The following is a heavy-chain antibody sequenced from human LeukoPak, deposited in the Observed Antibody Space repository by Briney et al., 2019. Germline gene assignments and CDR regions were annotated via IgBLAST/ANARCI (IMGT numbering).Heavy chain of an antibody. V-gene: IGHV3-20*04. CDR1: GFTFDEYG. J-gene: IGHJ6*03. D-gene: IGHD4-17*01. Sequence: PGGSLRLSCAASGFTFDEYGMSWVRQAPGKWLEWVSGINSNGGSTGYADSVKGRFTISRDNAKNSLYLQMNSLRAEDTALYYCARISLTTGSYYYYYMDVWGKGTTVTVSS. CDR3: ARISLTTGSYYYYYMDV. CDR2: INSNGGST.